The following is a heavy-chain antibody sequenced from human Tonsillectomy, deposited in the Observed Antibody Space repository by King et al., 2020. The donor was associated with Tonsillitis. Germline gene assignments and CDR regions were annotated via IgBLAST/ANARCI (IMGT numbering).Heavy chain of an antibody. CDR3: ARDQRGQPGPRNAFDI. J-gene: IGHJ3*02. V-gene: IGHV3-48*02. Sequence: VQLVESGGGLVQPGGSLRLSCAASGFTFSSYSMNWVRQAPGKGLEWVSYISSSSSTIYYADSVKGRFTISRDNAKNSLYLQMNSLRDEDTAVYYCARDQRGQPGPRNAFDIWGQGTMVTVSS. CDR2: ISSSSSTI. D-gene: IGHD2-8*02. CDR1: GFTFSSYS.